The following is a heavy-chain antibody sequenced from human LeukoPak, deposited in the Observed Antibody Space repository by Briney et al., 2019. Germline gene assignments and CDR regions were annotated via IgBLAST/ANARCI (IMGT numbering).Heavy chain of an antibody. V-gene: IGHV3-73*01. J-gene: IGHJ6*02. Sequence: GGSLRLSCAASGFAFSGSAIHWVRQAPGKGLEWVGRIRSKAKSYATVYGASVRGRFNISREDSKNTAYLEMNSLKTEDTAVYYCARRNAMDVWGQGTTVIVFS. CDR2: IRSKAKSYAT. CDR3: ARRNAMDV. CDR1: GFAFSGSA.